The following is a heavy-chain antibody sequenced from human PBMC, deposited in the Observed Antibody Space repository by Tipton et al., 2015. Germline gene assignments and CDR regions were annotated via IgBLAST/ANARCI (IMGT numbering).Heavy chain of an antibody. D-gene: IGHD1-26*01. CDR3: ATNSVGARSPYGMDV. J-gene: IGHJ6*02. Sequence: VQLVQSGGGLIQPGGSLRLSCAASGFNVNSNYMSWVRQAPGKGLEWVSFIYSRGDTKYADSVKGRFTISRDNMLYLQMNSLRAEDTAVYYCATNSVGARSPYGMDVWGQGTTVTVSS. CDR1: GFNVNSNY. V-gene: IGHV3-53*01. CDR2: IYSRGDT.